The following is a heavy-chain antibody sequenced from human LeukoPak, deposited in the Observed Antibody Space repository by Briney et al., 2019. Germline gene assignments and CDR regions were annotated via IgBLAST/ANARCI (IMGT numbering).Heavy chain of an antibody. D-gene: IGHD6-13*01. CDR2: ISGSGGST. Sequence: GGSLRLSCAASDFTFSNYVMSRVRQAPGKGLEWVSTISGSGGSTYYADSVKGRFTISRDNSKNTLYLQMNSLRAEDTAVYYCAKASSSSWYVLGKWGQGTLVTVSS. J-gene: IGHJ4*02. V-gene: IGHV3-23*01. CDR1: DFTFSNYV. CDR3: AKASSSSWYVLGK.